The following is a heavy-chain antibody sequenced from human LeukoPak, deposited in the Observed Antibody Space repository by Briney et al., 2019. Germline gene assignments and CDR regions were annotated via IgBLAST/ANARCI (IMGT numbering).Heavy chain of an antibody. CDR3: ARDGDAGAFDI. Sequence: AAVKASCKASGYTFTGYYMHWVRQAPGQRLEWMGWINPNSGGTNYAQKFQGRVTMTRDTSISTAYMELSRLRSDDTAVYYCARDGDAGAFDIWGQGTMGTVSS. D-gene: IGHD7-27*01. V-gene: IGHV1-2*02. CDR2: INPNSGGT. J-gene: IGHJ3*02. CDR1: GYTFTGYY.